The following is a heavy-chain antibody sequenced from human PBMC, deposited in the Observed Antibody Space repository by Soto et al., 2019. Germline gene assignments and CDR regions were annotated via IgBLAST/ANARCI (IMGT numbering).Heavy chain of an antibody. D-gene: IGHD2-2*01. CDR2: IYTSGST. CDR3: ARDGGGYCSSTSCYKRSNWFDP. J-gene: IGHJ5*02. CDR1: GGSISSYY. Sequence: SETLSLTCTVSGGSISSYYWSWIRQPAGKGLEWIGRIYTSGSTNYNPSLKSRVTMSVDTSKNQFSLKLSSVTAADTAVYYCARDGGGYCSSTSCYKRSNWFDPWGQGTLVTVSS. V-gene: IGHV4-4*07.